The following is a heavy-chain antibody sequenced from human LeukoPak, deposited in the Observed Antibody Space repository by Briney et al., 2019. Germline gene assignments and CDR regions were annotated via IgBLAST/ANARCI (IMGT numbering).Heavy chain of an antibody. CDR3: ARIRRRGSGSFDY. D-gene: IGHD3-10*01. Sequence: SQTLSLTCTVSGGSISSGDYYWSWIRQPPGQGLKWIGYIYYSGSTYYNPSLKSRVTISVDTSKNQFSLKLSSVTAADTAVYYCARIRRRGSGSFDYWGQGTLVTVSS. V-gene: IGHV4-30-4*01. J-gene: IGHJ4*02. CDR2: IYYSGST. CDR1: GGSISSGDYY.